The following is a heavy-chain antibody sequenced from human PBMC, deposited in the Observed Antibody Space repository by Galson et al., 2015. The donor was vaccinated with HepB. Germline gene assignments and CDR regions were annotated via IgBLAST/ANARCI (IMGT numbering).Heavy chain of an antibody. J-gene: IGHJ3*02. CDR1: GFTFSEYW. Sequence: SLRLSCAASGFTFSEYWMSWVRQAPGKGLECVANIKGDGSENYQLDSVRGRITISSDNAKNSLYLQMNSLRAEDTAMYYCVSDGGAELPRTAYDIGGQGTKVTVSS. CDR3: VSDGGAELPRTAYDI. V-gene: IGHV3-7*01. D-gene: IGHD3-16*01. CDR2: IKGDGSEN.